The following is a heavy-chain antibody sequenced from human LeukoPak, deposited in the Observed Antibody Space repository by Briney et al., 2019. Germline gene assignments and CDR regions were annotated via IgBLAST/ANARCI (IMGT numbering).Heavy chain of an antibody. J-gene: IGHJ6*02. D-gene: IGHD3-10*01. CDR2: IYYSGST. CDR3: ATWAYGSGKSRLGYYYYGMDV. V-gene: IGHV4-59*01. CDR1: GGSISSYY. Sequence: PSETLSLTCTVSGGSISSYYWSWIRQPPGKGLEWIGYIYYSGSTNYNPSLKSRVTISVDTSKNQFSLKLSSVTAADTAVYYCATWAYGSGKSRLGYYYYGMDVWGQGTTVTVSS.